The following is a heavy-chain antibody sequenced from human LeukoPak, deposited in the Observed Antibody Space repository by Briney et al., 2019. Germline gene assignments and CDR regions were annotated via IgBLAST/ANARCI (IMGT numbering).Heavy chain of an antibody. CDR3: ARTDYYGSGSYLDY. CDR2: ISYDGSNK. V-gene: IGHV3-30-3*01. D-gene: IGHD3-10*01. Sequence: GGSLRLSCAASGFTFSSYVMHWVRQAPGKGLEWVAVISYDGSNKYYADSVKGRFTISRDNSKNTLYLQMNSLRAEDTAVYYCARTDYYGSGSYLDYWGQGTLVTVSS. J-gene: IGHJ4*02. CDR1: GFTFSSYV.